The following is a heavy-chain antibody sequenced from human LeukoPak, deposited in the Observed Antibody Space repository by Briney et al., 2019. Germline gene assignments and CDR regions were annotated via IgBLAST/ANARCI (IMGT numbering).Heavy chain of an antibody. D-gene: IGHD3-16*01. CDR1: GGSFSGYY. V-gene: IGHV4-34*01. J-gene: IGHJ6*03. CDR3: ARTPRRYYYYYMDV. CDR2: INHSGST. Sequence: PSETLSLTCAVYGGSFSGYYWSWIRQPPGKGLEWIGEINHSGSTNYNPSLKGRVTISVDTSKNQFSLKLSSVTAADTAVYYCARTPRRYYYYYMDVWGKGTTVTVSS.